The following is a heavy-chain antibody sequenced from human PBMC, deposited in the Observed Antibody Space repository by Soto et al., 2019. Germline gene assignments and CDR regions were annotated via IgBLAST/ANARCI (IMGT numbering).Heavy chain of an antibody. V-gene: IGHV4-4*07. CDR1: GVSITPYF. Sequence: QVQLQESGPGLVKPSETLSLTCTVSGVSITPYFWSWIRQPAGEAPEWLGHIYASGRTTYNPSLKSRVTMFVSHTQVSLRLTSVTAADTAVYYCARHFDVDPSLDHYYFDLWGRGALVTVSS. J-gene: IGHJ2*01. CDR2: IYASGRT. D-gene: IGHD3-9*01. CDR3: ARHFDVDPSLDHYYFDL.